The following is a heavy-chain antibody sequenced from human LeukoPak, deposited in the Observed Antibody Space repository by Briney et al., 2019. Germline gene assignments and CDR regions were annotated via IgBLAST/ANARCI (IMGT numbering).Heavy chain of an antibody. CDR3: TREVATITPYFDY. CDR1: GFTFGDYA. Sequence: GGSLRLSCTASGFTFGDYAMSWVRQAPGKGLEWVGFIRSKAYGGTTEYAASVKGRFTISRDDSKSIAYLQMNSLKTEDTAVYYCTREVATITPYFDYWGQGTLVTVSS. J-gene: IGHJ4*02. V-gene: IGHV3-49*04. D-gene: IGHD5-12*01. CDR2: IRSKAYGGTT.